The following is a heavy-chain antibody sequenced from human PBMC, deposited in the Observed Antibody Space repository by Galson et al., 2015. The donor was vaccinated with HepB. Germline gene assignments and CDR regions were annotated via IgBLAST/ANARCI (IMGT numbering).Heavy chain of an antibody. CDR2: IGPTGGRT. CDR1: GFTFNNYA. Sequence: SLRLSCAASGFTFNNYAMSWVRQAPGKGLEWVSAIGPTGGRTYYADSVNGRFTISRDNSKNTLHLQMNSLRGEDTAIYYCVKGKQDSTFDFWGQGTLVTVSS. V-gene: IGHV3-23*01. CDR3: VKGKQDSTFDF. J-gene: IGHJ4*02. D-gene: IGHD1/OR15-1a*01.